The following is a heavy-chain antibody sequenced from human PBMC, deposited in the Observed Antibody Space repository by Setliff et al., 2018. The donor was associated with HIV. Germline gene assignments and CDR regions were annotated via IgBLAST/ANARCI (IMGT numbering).Heavy chain of an antibody. CDR2: FYYSGRT. J-gene: IGHJ5*02. Sequence: PSETLSLTCAVSGGSISSSNYYWVWIRQPPGKELEWIGSFYYSGRTYYSPSLRSRVTISVDTSKNQFSLRLSSVTAADTAVYYCARHSGSGYYLIDPWGQGTLVTVSS. V-gene: IGHV4-39*01. CDR1: GGSISSSNYY. CDR3: ARHSGSGYYLIDP. D-gene: IGHD3-22*01.